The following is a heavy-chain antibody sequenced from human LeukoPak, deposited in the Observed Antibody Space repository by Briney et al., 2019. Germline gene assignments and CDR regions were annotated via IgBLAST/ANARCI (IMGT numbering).Heavy chain of an antibody. CDR2: ISGSGGST. Sequence: GGSLRLSCAASGFTFSSYAMSWVRQAPGKGLEWVSAISGSGGSTYYADSVKGRFTISRDNSKNTLYLQMNSLRAEDTAVYYCARDSWELLYFDYWGQGTLVTVSS. J-gene: IGHJ4*02. D-gene: IGHD1-26*01. CDR1: GFTFSSYA. CDR3: ARDSWELLYFDY. V-gene: IGHV3-23*01.